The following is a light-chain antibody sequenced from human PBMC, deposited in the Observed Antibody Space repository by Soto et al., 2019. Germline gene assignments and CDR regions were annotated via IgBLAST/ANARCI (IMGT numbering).Light chain of an antibody. Sequence: QAVVTQPPSVSGAPGQRVTISCTGSSSNIGAGYDVHWYQQLPGTAPKLLIYGNSNRPSGVPDRFSGSKSGTSASLAITGLHAEDAADYYCQSYDSSQSGSVFGGGTKLTVL. CDR1: SSNIGAGYD. CDR2: GNS. V-gene: IGLV1-40*01. CDR3: QSYDSSQSGSV. J-gene: IGLJ3*02.